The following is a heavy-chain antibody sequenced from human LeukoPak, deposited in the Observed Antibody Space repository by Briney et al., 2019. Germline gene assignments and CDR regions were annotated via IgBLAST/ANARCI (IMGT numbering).Heavy chain of an antibody. J-gene: IGHJ5*02. Sequence: GGSLRLSCAASGFTFSIYAMSWVRQAPGKGLEWLSAITGNGGNIYYADSVKGRFTISRDSSKNTLYLQMNSLRVEDTAVYYCARDIRQGNKGNWFDPWGQGSLVTVSS. CDR2: ITGNGGNI. D-gene: IGHD5-12*01. CDR3: ARDIRQGNKGNWFDP. V-gene: IGHV3-23*01. CDR1: GFTFSIYA.